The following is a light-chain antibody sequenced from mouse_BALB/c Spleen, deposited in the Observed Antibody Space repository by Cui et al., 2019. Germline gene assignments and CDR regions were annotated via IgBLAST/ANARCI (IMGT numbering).Light chain of an antibody. V-gene: IGKV4-55*01. Sequence: QIVLTQSPAIMSASPGEKVTMTCSASSSVSYMYRYQQKPGSSPRLLIYDTSNLASGVPVRFSGSGSGTSYSLTISRMEAEDAATYYCQQWSSYPLTFGAGTKLELK. CDR2: DTS. CDR1: SSVSY. J-gene: IGKJ5*01. CDR3: QQWSSYPLT.